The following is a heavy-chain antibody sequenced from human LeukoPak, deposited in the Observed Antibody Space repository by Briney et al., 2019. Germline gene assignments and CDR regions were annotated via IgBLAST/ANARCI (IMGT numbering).Heavy chain of an antibody. Sequence: SSETLSLTCTVSGGSISSYYWSWIRQPPGKGLEWIGYIYYSGSTNYNPSLKSRVTISVDTSKNQFSLKLSSVTAADTAVYYCAMDEQGLDYWGQGTLVTVSS. D-gene: IGHD1/OR15-1a*01. J-gene: IGHJ4*02. CDR2: IYYSGST. CDR3: AMDEQGLDY. CDR1: GGSISSYY. V-gene: IGHV4-59*01.